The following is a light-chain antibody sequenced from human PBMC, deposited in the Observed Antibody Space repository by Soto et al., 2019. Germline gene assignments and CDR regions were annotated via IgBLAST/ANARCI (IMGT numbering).Light chain of an antibody. J-gene: IGKJ1*01. CDR3: QQYDTYWT. V-gene: IGKV1-5*03. Sequence: DIQMTQSPSTLSASVGDRVTITCRASQSINSWLAWYQKKPGKAPKLLIYRASTLKSGVPSRFSGSGSGTQYTLTISRLQADDFATYYCQQYDTYWTFGQGTKVEIK. CDR2: RAS. CDR1: QSINSW.